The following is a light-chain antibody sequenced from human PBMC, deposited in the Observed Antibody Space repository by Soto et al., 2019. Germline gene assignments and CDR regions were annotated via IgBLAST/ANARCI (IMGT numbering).Light chain of an antibody. J-gene: IGKJ3*01. CDR2: LGS. CDR1: QSLLHSNGYNY. Sequence: DIVMTQSPLSLPVTPGEPASISCRSSQSLLHSNGYNYLDWYLQKPGQSPQLLIYLGSNRASGVPDRFSGSGSGTDFTLKITREEAEDIGVYYCMQALHIPPAFGPGTKVDIK. CDR3: MQALHIPPA. V-gene: IGKV2-28*01.